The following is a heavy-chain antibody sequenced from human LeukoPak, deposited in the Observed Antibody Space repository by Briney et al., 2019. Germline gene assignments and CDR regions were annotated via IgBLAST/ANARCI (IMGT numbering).Heavy chain of an antibody. V-gene: IGHV1-8*01. CDR2: MNPNSGNT. D-gene: IGHD3-16*01. J-gene: IGHJ1*01. CDR3: AGGLLAGEHPPGRH. Sequence: GASVKVSCKASGYTFTSYDINWVRQATGQGLEWMGWMNPNSGNTGYAQKFQGRVTMTRNTSISTAYMELSSLRSEDTAVYYCAGGLLAGEHPPGRHWGQGTLVTVSS. CDR1: GYTFTSYD.